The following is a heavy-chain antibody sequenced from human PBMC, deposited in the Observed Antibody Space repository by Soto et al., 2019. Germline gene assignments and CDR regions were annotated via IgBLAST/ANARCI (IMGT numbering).Heavy chain of an antibody. J-gene: IGHJ4*02. V-gene: IGHV3-30-3*01. CDR3: ARVEMATIWFFDY. CDR1: GFTVSNYG. CDR2: MSYDEGRK. D-gene: IGHD3-10*01. Sequence: VQLVESGGGVVQPGRSLRLSCAASGFTVSNYGMHWVRQAPGKGLEWVAVMSYDEGRKYYADSVKGRFTISRDNSKNTLYLQMDSLTSEDKAMYYCARVEMATIWFFDYWGQGTLVTVSA.